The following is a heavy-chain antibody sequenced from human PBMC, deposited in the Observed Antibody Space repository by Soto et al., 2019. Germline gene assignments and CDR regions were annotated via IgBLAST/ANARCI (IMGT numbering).Heavy chain of an antibody. CDR1: GGSISGDYY. J-gene: IGHJ4*02. CDR2: IYYSGSS. CDR3: ARGEARWPGCFDY. D-gene: IGHD3-16*01. V-gene: IGHV4-30-4*02. Sequence: SETLSLTCRVSGGSISGDYYWSWIRQSPEKGLEWIGYIYYSGSSYSNPALRSRPRMSQNTSKNQFSLKLRSVTAADTAVNYCARGEARWPGCFDYWGQGALVTVSS.